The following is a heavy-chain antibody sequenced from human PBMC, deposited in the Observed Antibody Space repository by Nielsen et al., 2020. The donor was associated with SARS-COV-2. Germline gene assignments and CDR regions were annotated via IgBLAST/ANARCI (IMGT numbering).Heavy chain of an antibody. V-gene: IGHV1-18*01. D-gene: IGHD6-19*01. Sequence: ASVKVSCKASGYTFTGYGISWVRQAPGQGLEWMGWISAYNGNTNYAQKLQGRVTMTTDTSTSTAYMELRSLRSDDTAVYYCARSSSGWSYYYYGMDVWGQGTTVTVSS. J-gene: IGHJ6*02. CDR1: GYTFTGYG. CDR3: ARSSSGWSYYYYGMDV. CDR2: ISAYNGNT.